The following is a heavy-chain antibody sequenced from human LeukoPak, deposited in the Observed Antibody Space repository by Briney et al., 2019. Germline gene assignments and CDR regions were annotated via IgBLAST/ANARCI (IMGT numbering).Heavy chain of an antibody. D-gene: IGHD6-19*01. J-gene: IGHJ4*02. CDR2: IYYSGST. CDR1: GGSISSGGYY. V-gene: IGHV4-31*03. CDR3: ARSIAVAGYVWGLNDY. Sequence: PSQTLSLTCTVSGGSISSGGYYWSWIRQHPGKGLEWIGYIYYSGSTYYNPSLKSRVTISVDTSKNQFSLKLSSVTAADTAVYYCARSIAVAGYVWGLNDYWGQGTLVTVSS.